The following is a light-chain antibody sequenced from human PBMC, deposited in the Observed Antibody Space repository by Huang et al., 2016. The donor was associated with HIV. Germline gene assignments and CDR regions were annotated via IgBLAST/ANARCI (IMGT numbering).Light chain of an antibody. CDR2: GSS. J-gene: IGKJ4*01. Sequence: IVMTQSPATLSVSPGERVTLSCRANRSVSTNLAWYQQRHGQAPRLLIYGSSSRAPGIPARFSGSGSGTDFSLTISGLQSEDFALYYCHQYNNWLLSFGGGTRVDI. V-gene: IGKV3-15*01. CDR1: RSVSTN. CDR3: HQYNNWLLS.